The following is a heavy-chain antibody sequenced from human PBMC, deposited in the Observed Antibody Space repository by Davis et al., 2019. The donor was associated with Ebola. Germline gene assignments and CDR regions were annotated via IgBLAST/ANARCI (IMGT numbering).Heavy chain of an antibody. CDR3: ARDQERDDFWSGYYDD. V-gene: IGHV3-7*01. D-gene: IGHD3-3*01. Sequence: GGSLRLSCVGSEFTFNRCWMGWVRQAPGKGLEWVANINQIGSEKYYVDSVEGRFTISRDNARKSLYLQMNSLRPEDTAVYYCARDQERDDFWSGYYDDWGQGTLVVVSA. J-gene: IGHJ4*02. CDR2: INQIGSEK. CDR1: EFTFNRCW.